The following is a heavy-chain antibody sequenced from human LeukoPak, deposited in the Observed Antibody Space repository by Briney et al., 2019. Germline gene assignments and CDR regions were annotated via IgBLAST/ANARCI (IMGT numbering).Heavy chain of an antibody. CDR2: ISAYNGNT. J-gene: IGHJ5*02. D-gene: IGHD3-3*01. CDR1: GYTFTSYG. CDR3: ARLTLERYYDFWSGTTPESTFDP. V-gene: IGHV1-18*01. Sequence: ASVKVSCKASGYTFTSYGISWVRQAPGQGLEWMGWISAYNGNTNYAQKLQGRVTMTTDTSTSTAYMELRSLRSDDTAVYYCARLTLERYYDFWSGTTPESTFDPWGQGTLVTVSS.